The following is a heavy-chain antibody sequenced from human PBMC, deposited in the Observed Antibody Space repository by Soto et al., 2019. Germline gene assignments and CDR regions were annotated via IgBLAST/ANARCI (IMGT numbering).Heavy chain of an antibody. V-gene: IGHV3-30*03. CDR1: GFTFSSYG. CDR2: ISYDGSNK. CDR3: ASRYCSGGSCYSAFDI. Sequence: PGGSLRLSCAASGFTFSSYGMHWVRQAPGKGLEWVAVISYDGSNKYYADSVKGRFTISRDNSKNTLYLQMNSLRAEDTAVYYCASRYCSGGSCYSAFDIWGQGTMVTVSS. D-gene: IGHD2-15*01. J-gene: IGHJ3*02.